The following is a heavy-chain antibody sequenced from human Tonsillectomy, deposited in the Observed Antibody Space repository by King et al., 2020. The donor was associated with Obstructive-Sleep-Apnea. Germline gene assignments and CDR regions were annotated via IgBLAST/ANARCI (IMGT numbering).Heavy chain of an antibody. CDR3: AKDGIPYYYGNGYDFEY. CDR1: GFTFSRCC. CDR2: IRSDGGYD. J-gene: IGHJ4*02. D-gene: IGHD3-10*01. V-gene: IGHV3-30*02. Sequence: VQLVESGGGGVQPGGSLRLCCAASGFTFSRCCMHWVRQTPGKGLDWVGFIRSDGGYDYCVESGKGELTISRENSKNMLCLQINSLRVEDTAVYYCAKDGIPYYYGNGYDFEYWGQGTLVTVSS.